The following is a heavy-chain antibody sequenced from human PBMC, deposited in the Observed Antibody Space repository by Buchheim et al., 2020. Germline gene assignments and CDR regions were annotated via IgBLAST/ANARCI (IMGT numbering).Heavy chain of an antibody. V-gene: IGHV4-34*01. CDR3: ARGQVGSYSFYYYYGMDV. CDR1: GGSFTGYY. Sequence: QVQLQQWGAGLLKPSETLSLTCAVYGGSFTGYYWSWIRQPPGKGLEWIGEINHSESTSYNPSLKSRMTISVDTSTKQFSLKVTSVTAADTAIYYCARGQVGSYSFYYYYGMDVWGQGTT. D-gene: IGHD3-16*01. CDR2: INHSEST. J-gene: IGHJ6*02.